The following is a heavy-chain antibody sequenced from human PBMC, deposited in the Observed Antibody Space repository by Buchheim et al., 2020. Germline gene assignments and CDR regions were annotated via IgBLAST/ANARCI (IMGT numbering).Heavy chain of an antibody. V-gene: IGHV4-39*07. D-gene: IGHD3-10*01. J-gene: IGHJ4*02. CDR3: ARDPTLLVSAPGGFDF. CDR2: IYYSGST. CDR1: GGSISSSSYY. Sequence: QLQLQESGPGLVKPSETLSLTCTVSGGSISSSSYYWGWIRQPPGKGLEWIGSIYYSGSTYYNPSLKSRVTLPVDTSKNQFSLILSSVTAADTAVYYCARDPTLLVSAPGGFDFWGQGTL.